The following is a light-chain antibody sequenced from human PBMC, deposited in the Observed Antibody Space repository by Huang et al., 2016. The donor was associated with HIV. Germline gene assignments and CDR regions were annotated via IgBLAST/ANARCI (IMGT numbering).Light chain of an antibody. CDR3: LQHNSYPRT. CDR1: QGISNY. V-gene: IGKV1-17*03. Sequence: DIQMTQSPSAMSASVGDRVTITCRASQGISNYLAWFQQKPGKVPTRLIYAASSLQSGVSSRFSGSGAGTEFTLTISSLQPEDFATDYCLQHNSYPRTFGQGTKVEIK. J-gene: IGKJ1*01. CDR2: AAS.